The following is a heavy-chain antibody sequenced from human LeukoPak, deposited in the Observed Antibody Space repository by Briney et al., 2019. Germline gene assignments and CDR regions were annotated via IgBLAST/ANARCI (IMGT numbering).Heavy chain of an antibody. CDR1: GFTFSSYG. J-gene: IGHJ4*02. CDR2: ISYDGSNK. Sequence: GGSLRLSCAASGFTFSSYGMHWVRQAPGKGLEWVAVISYDGSNKYYADSEKGRFTISRDNSKNTLCLQMNSLRADDTAVYYCARDSGSYQRYDYWGQGTLVTVSS. V-gene: IGHV3-30*03. D-gene: IGHD1-26*01. CDR3: ARDSGSYQRYDY.